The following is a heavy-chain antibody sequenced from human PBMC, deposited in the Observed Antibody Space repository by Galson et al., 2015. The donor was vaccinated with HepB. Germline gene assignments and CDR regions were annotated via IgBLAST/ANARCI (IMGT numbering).Heavy chain of an antibody. CDR2: IIPILGIA. D-gene: IGHD3-22*01. J-gene: IGHJ3*02. CDR3: ARERVLVTEIYYYDSSGYYSGAFDI. V-gene: IGHV1-69*04. CDR1: GGTFSSYT. Sequence: SVKVSCKASGGTFSSYTISWVRQAPGQGLEWMGRIIPILGIANYAQKFQGRVTITADKSTSTAYMELSSLRSEDTAVYYCARERVLVTEIYYYDSSGYYSGAFDIWGQGTMVTVSS.